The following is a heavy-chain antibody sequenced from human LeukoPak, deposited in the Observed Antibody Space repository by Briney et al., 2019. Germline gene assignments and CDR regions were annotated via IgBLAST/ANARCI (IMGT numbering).Heavy chain of an antibody. CDR2: IYDSGST. V-gene: IGHV4-39*07. Sequence: SETLSLTCTVSGGSIRSSYYYWGWIRQPPGKGLEWIGSIYDSGSTNYNPSLKSRVTISVDTSKNQFSLKLSSVTAADTAVYYCARGGYSGYVKFSAVDYWGQGTLVTVSS. CDR1: GGSIRSSYYY. D-gene: IGHD5-12*01. CDR3: ARGGYSGYVKFSAVDY. J-gene: IGHJ4*02.